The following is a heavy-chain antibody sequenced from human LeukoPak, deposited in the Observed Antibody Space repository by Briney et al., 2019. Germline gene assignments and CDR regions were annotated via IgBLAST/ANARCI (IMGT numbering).Heavy chain of an antibody. V-gene: IGHV3-30*12. CDR3: GRDLQLAGRGV. D-gene: IGHD1-14*01. J-gene: IGHJ6*03. CDR2: VYSDGSNT. Sequence: GGSLRLSCAASGFTFTRYGMHWVRQAPGKGLEWVTIVYSDGSNTYYTDSVKGRFTISRDNSKNTVYLEMNSLRAEDTAVYYGGRDLQLAGRGVGGKGTRATVS. CDR1: GFTFTRYG.